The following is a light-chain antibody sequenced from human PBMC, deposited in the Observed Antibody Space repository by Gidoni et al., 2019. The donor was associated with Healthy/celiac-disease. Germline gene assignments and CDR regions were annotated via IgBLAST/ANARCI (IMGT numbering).Light chain of an antibody. Sequence: DSVMTQPPLSLHVTHGEPASISCRSSQSLLNSNGYNYLDWYLQKPWQSPQLLIYLGSNRASGVPDRFSGSGSGTDFTLKISRVEAEDVGVYYCMQALQTPFPFGPGTKVDI. J-gene: IGKJ3*01. CDR1: QSLLNSNGYNY. CDR3: MQALQTPFP. V-gene: IGKV2-28*01. CDR2: LGS.